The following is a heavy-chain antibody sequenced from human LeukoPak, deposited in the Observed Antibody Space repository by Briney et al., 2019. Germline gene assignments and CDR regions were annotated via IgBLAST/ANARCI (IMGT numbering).Heavy chain of an antibody. V-gene: IGHV3-48*01. CDR2: ISSSTTTI. CDR3: AKGAAPYYDFWSGD. CDR1: GFTFSSCS. J-gene: IGHJ4*02. D-gene: IGHD3-3*01. Sequence: GGSLRLSCAASGFTFSSCSMNWVRQAPGKGLEWVSYISSSTTTIYYADSVKGRFTISRDNSKNTLYLQMNSLRAEDTAVYYCAKGAAPYYDFWSGDWGQGTLVTVSS.